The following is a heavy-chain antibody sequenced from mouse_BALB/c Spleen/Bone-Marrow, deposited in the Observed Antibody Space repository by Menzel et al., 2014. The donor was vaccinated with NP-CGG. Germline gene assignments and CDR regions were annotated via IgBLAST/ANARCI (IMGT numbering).Heavy chain of an antibody. D-gene: IGHD1-2*01. V-gene: IGHV10-1*02. CDR3: VRRDYGYGGFAY. Sequence: EVKLVESGGGLVQPKGSLKLSCAASGFTFNTYAMNWVRQAPGKGLEWVARIRSKSNNYATYYADSVKDRVTISRDDSQSMLYLQMNNLKTEDTAMCYCVRRDYGYGGFAYWGQGTLVTVSA. CDR1: GFTFNTYA. CDR2: IRSKSNNYAT. J-gene: IGHJ3*01.